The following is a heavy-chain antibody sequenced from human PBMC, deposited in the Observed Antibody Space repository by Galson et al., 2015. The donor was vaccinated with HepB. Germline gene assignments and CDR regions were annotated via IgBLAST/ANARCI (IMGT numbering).Heavy chain of an antibody. V-gene: IGHV1-3*01. CDR1: GYTFTRYA. D-gene: IGHD6-13*01. CDR2: INAGNGNT. CDR3: ARDQVGVYKGFDP. Sequence: SVKVSCKASGYTFTRYAIHWVRQAPGQRLEWMGWINAGNGNTKYSQKFQGRVTITRDTSASTAYMELSSLRSEDTAVYYCARDQVGVYKGFDPWGQGTLVTVSS. J-gene: IGHJ5*02.